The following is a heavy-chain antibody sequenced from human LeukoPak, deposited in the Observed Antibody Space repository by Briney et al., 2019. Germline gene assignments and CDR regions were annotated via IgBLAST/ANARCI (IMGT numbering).Heavy chain of an antibody. D-gene: IGHD6-19*01. J-gene: IGHJ4*02. CDR2: SRNKAKSYTT. CDR1: GFTFSDHF. Sequence: PGRSLRLSCAASGFTFSDHFLDWVRQAPGKGLEWVGRSRNKAKSYTTEYAASVKGRFTISRDDSKNSLYLQMNSLKTEDTAVYYCVRVGSVAGSDYLDYWGQGTLVTVSS. V-gene: IGHV3-72*01. CDR3: VRVGSVAGSDYLDY.